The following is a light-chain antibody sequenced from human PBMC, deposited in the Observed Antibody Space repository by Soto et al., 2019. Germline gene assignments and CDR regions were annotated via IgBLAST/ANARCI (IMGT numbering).Light chain of an antibody. V-gene: IGKV2-28*01. CDR2: LGS. CDR3: MQALQTPLYT. J-gene: IGKJ2*01. Sequence: DIVMTQSPLSLPVTPGEPASISCRSSQSLLHSNGYNYLDWYLQKPGQSPQLLIYLGSNRASGVPDRFSGSGSGTDFTLKSCRVEAEDVGVYYCMQALQTPLYTFGQGTKLEIK. CDR1: QSLLHSNGYNY.